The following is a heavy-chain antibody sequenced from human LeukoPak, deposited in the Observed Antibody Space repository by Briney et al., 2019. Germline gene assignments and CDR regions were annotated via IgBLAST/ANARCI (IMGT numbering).Heavy chain of an antibody. Sequence: GRSPRLSCAASGFTFSSYGMHWVRQAPGKGLEWVAVIWCDGSNKYYADSVKGRFTISRDNSKNTLYLQMNSLRAEDTAVYYCARDSRFGDYYYGMDVWGQGTTVTVSS. CDR2: IWCDGSNK. D-gene: IGHD3-10*01. V-gene: IGHV3-33*01. CDR1: GFTFSSYG. CDR3: ARDSRFGDYYYGMDV. J-gene: IGHJ6*02.